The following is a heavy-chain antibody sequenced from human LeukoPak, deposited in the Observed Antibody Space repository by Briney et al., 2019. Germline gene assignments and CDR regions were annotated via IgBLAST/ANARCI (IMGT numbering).Heavy chain of an antibody. CDR2: ISYDGSNK. D-gene: IGHD6-19*01. V-gene: IGHV3-30-3*01. J-gene: IGHJ6*02. CDR1: GFTFSSYA. Sequence: GRSLRLSCAASGFTFSSYAMHCVRQAPGKGLEWVAVISYDGSNKYYADSVKGRFTISRDNSKNTLYLQMNSLRPEDTAVYYCARDLSGYSSGWYYYYYGMDVWGQGTTVTVSS. CDR3: ARDLSGYSSGWYYYYYGMDV.